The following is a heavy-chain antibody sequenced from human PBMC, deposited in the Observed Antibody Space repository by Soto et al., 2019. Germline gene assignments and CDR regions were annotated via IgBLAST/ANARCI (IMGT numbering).Heavy chain of an antibody. CDR2: IAYDGSNI. D-gene: IGHD1-26*01. CDR3: ARLVGAADF. CDR1: GFSFKMYA. J-gene: IGHJ4*02. Sequence: VGSLSLSCEASGFSFKMYAMSWVRQAPGKGLEWVAVIAYDGSNIYYADSVKGRFTISRDNSKNTLFLQMHSLRVEDTAVYSCARLVGAADFWGQGTLVTVSS. V-gene: IGHV3-30-3*01.